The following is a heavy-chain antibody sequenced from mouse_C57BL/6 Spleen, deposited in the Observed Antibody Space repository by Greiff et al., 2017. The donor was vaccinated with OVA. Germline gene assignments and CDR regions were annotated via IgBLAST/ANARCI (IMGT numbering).Heavy chain of an antibody. CDR1: GFTFSDYG. CDR3: ARPDWDYGAMDY. J-gene: IGHJ4*01. Sequence: EVMLVESGGGLVKPGGSLKLSCAASGFTFSDYGMHWVRQAPEKGLEWVAYISSGSSTIYYADTVKGRFTISRDNAKNTLFLQMTSLRSEDTAMYYCARPDWDYGAMDYWGQGTSVTVSS. CDR2: ISSGSSTI. V-gene: IGHV5-17*01.